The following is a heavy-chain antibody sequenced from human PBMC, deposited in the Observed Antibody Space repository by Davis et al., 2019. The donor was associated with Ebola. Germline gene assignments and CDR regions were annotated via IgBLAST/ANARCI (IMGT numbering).Heavy chain of an antibody. Sequence: SETLSLTCAVSGGSISSSNWWSWVRQPPGKGLEWIGEIYHSGSTNYNTSLKSRVTISVDKSKNQFSLKLSSVTAADTAVYYCARAVAGTLYYFDYWGQGTLVTVSS. CDR2: IYHSGST. CDR3: ARAVAGTLYYFDY. CDR1: GGSISSSNW. D-gene: IGHD6-19*01. V-gene: IGHV4-4*02. J-gene: IGHJ4*02.